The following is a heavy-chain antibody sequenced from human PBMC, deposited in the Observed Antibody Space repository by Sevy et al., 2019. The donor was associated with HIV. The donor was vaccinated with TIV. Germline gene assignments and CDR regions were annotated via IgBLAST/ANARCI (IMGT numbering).Heavy chain of an antibody. CDR1: GFTFSSYS. CDR2: ISSSSSTI. D-gene: IGHD3-22*01. Sequence: GGSLRLSCAASGFTFSSYSMNWVRQAPGKGLEWVSYISSSSSTIYYADSVKGRFTISRDNAKNSLYLQMNSLRDEDTAVYYCARGCYYDSSGYYDFDYWGQGTLVTVSS. CDR3: ARGCYYDSSGYYDFDY. J-gene: IGHJ4*02. V-gene: IGHV3-48*02.